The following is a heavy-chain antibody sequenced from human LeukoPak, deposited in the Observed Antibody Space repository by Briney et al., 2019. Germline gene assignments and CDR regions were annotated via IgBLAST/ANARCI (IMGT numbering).Heavy chain of an antibody. D-gene: IGHD3-10*01. CDR1: GGSFSGYY. CDR2: INHSGRT. CDR3: ARVTSGEFADY. J-gene: IGHJ4*02. V-gene: IGHV4-34*09. Sequence: SETLSLTCAVYGGSFSGYYWSWIRQPPGKGLEWIGEINHSGRTNYNPSLKSRVTISVDTSKNQFSLYLSSVTAADTAVYYCARVTSGEFADYWGQGTLVTVSS.